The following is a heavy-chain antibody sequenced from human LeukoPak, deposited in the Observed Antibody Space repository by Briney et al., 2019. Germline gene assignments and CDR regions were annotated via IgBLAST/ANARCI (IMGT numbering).Heavy chain of an antibody. V-gene: IGHV3-43*01. Sequence: RPGGSLRLSCAASGFTFDDYTMPWVRQAPGKGLGWVSLISWDGGSTYYADSVKGRFTISRDNSKNSLYLQMNSLRTEDTALYCCAKDFPYCSSTSCYPDAWGQGTLVTVSS. CDR3: AKDFPYCSSTSCYPDA. D-gene: IGHD2-2*01. CDR1: GFTFDDYT. CDR2: ISWDGGST. J-gene: IGHJ5*02.